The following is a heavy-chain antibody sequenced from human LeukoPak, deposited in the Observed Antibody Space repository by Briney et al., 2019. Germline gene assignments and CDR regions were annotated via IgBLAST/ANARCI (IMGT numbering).Heavy chain of an antibody. D-gene: IGHD6-6*01. V-gene: IGHV4-38-2*02. CDR3: AKDEEQFGSSYAFDI. CDR1: GYSISSGYY. J-gene: IGHJ3*02. CDR2: SGST. Sequence: ASETLSLTCTVSGYSISSGYYWGWIRQPPGKGLEWIGSGSTYYNPSLKSRVTISVDTSKNQFSLKLSSVTAADTAMYYCAKDEEQFGSSYAFDIWGQGTMVTVSS.